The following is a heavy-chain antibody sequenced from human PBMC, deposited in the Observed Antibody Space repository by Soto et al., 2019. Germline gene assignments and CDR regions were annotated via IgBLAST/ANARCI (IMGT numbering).Heavy chain of an antibody. D-gene: IGHD3-3*01. CDR3: ARPPAWDWPRITIFGVVLQGGFDP. J-gene: IGHJ5*02. V-gene: IGHV5-51*01. Sequence: GESLKISCKGSGYSFTSYWIGWVRQMPGKGLEWMGIIYPGDSDTRYSPSFQGQVTISADKSISTAYLQWSSLKASDTAMYYCARPPAWDWPRITIFGVVLQGGFDPWGQGTLVTVSS. CDR2: IYPGDSDT. CDR1: GYSFTSYW.